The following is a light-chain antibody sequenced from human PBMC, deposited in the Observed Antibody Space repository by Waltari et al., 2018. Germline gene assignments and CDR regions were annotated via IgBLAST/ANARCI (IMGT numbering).Light chain of an antibody. Sequence: QSALAQPASVSGSPGQSIAISCTGTSSDIGHYNYVSWYQHPPGKAPKLILYEVSDRPSGVSRRFSGSKSGNKATLTISGLQADDEADYYCSSYTNRATLRVFGTGTKVTVL. V-gene: IGLV2-14*01. J-gene: IGLJ1*01. CDR3: SSYTNRATLRV. CDR1: SSDIGHYNY. CDR2: EVS.